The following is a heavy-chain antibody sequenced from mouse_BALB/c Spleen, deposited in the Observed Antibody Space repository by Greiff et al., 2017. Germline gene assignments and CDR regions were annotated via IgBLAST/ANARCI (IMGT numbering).Heavy chain of an antibody. CDR2: ISCYNGAT. J-gene: IGHJ4*01. D-gene: IGHD2-4*01. Sequence: LVKTGASVKISCKASGYSFTGYYMHWVKQSHGKSLEWIGYISCYNGATSYNQKFKGKATFTVDTSSSTAYMQFNSLTSEDSAVYYCARSTMITTGAMDYGGQGTSVTVSS. CDR1: GYSFTGYY. CDR3: ARSTMITTGAMDY. V-gene: IGHV1S34*01.